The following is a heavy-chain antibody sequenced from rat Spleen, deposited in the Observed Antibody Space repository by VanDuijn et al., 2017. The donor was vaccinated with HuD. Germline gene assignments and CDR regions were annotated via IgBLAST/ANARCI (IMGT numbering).Heavy chain of an antibody. J-gene: IGHJ2*01. CDR1: GFIFSDYY. V-gene: IGHV5-29*01. CDR2: ISYDGRNA. Sequence: EVQWVESDGGLVQPGGSLKLSCAASGFIFSDYYMAWVRQAPAKGLEWVATISYDGRNAYYRDSVMGRFTISRDKAKSTLYLQMDSLGSEDTATFYCAREIRHYFDYWGQGIMVTVSS. CDR3: AREIRHYFDY.